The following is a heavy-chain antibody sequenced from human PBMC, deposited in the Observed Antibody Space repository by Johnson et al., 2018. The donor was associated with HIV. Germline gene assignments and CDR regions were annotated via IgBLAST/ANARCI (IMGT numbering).Heavy chain of an antibody. Sequence: MQLVESGGGVVQPGRSLRLSCAASGFTFSSYGMHWVRQAPGKGLEWVAGMNWNGGSTGYADSVKGRYIISRDNAKRSLYLQMNSLRAEDTAVYYCARDGYGSGGSCYSGDRLDAFDIWGQGTMVTVSS. D-gene: IGHD2-15*01. V-gene: IGHV3-20*04. CDR1: GFTFSSYG. CDR3: ARDGYGSGGSCYSGDRLDAFDI. J-gene: IGHJ3*02. CDR2: MNWNGGST.